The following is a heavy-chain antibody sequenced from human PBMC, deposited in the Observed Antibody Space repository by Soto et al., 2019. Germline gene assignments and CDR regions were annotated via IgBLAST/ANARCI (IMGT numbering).Heavy chain of an antibody. Sequence: QVQLVESGGGVVQPGRSLRPSCAASGFTFSSYGMHWVRQAPGKGLEWVAVIWYDGSNKYYADSVKGRFTISRDNSKNTLYLQMNSLRAEDTAVYYCARELEVVGTSGYFDYWGQGTLVTVSS. CDR2: IWYDGSNK. J-gene: IGHJ4*02. D-gene: IGHD2-8*01. V-gene: IGHV3-33*01. CDR3: ARELEVVGTSGYFDY. CDR1: GFTFSSYG.